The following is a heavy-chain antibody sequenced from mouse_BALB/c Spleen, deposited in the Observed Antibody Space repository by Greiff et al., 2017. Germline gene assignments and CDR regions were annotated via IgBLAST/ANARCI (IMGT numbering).Heavy chain of an antibody. J-gene: IGHJ2*01. CDR2: IFPGTGTT. CDR3: ARRGYDYEGVCDY. CDR1: GYTFTSYW. Sequence: VQLQQSGAELVKPGASVKLSCKTSGYTFTSYWIQWVKQRPGQGLGWIGEIFPGTGTTYYNEKFKGKATLTIDTSSSTAYMQLSSLTSEDSAVYFGARRGYDYEGVCDYWGQGTTLTVSS. V-gene: IGHV1S132*01. D-gene: IGHD2-4*01.